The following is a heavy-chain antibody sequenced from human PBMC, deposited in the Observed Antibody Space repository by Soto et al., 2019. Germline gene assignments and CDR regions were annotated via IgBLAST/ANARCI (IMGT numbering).Heavy chain of an antibody. CDR2: IYPGDSDT. CDR1: GYSFTSYW. J-gene: IGHJ6*04. V-gene: IGHV5-51*01. D-gene: IGHD2-8*01. CDR3: ARLSQEVMAVPSFYNGMDV. Sequence: GESLKISCKGSGYSFTSYWIGWVRQMPGKGLEWMGIIYPGDSDTRYSPSFQGQVTISADKSISTAYLQWSSLKASDTAMYSCARLSQEVMAVPSFYNGMDVWGKGTTAT.